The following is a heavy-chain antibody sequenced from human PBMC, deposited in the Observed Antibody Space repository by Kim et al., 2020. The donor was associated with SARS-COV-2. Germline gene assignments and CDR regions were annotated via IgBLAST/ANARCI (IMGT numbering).Heavy chain of an antibody. D-gene: IGHD6-19*01. V-gene: IGHV4-39*01. Sequence: SETLSLTCTVSGGSISSSSYYWGWIRQPPGKGLEWIGSIYYSGSTYYNPSLKSRVTISVDTSKNQFSLKLSSVTAADTAVYYCARHEGLGQWLVQPYNWFDPWGQGTLVTVSS. CDR2: IYYSGST. CDR3: ARHEGLGQWLVQPYNWFDP. CDR1: GGSISSSSYY. J-gene: IGHJ5*02.